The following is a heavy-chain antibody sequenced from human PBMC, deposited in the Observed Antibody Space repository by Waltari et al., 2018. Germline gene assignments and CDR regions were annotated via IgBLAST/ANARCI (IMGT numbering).Heavy chain of an antibody. D-gene: IGHD3-10*01. CDR3: ATAGGLYGSGSYLWLLDY. J-gene: IGHJ4*02. CDR1: GYTLTELS. Sequence: QVQLVQSGAEVKKPGASVKVSCEVSGYTLTELSMHWVRQAPGKGLEWMGGFDPEDGETIYAQKFQGRVTMTEDTSTDTAYMELSSLRSEDTAVYYCATAGGLYGSGSYLWLLDYWGQGTLVTVSS. V-gene: IGHV1-24*01. CDR2: FDPEDGET.